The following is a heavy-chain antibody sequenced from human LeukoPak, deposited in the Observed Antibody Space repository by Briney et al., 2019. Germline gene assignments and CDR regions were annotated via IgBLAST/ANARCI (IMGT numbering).Heavy chain of an antibody. CDR1: GGTFSSYA. Sequence: EASVKVSCKASGGTFSSYAISWLRQAPGQGLEWMGRIIPILGIANYAQKFQGRVTITADKSTSTAYMELTSLRSDDTAVYYCSRDFLTEGLVWHHLDFWGQGTLVTVSS. CDR3: SRDFLTEGLVWHHLDF. J-gene: IGHJ4*02. CDR2: IIPILGIA. D-gene: IGHD3-9*01. V-gene: IGHV1-69*04.